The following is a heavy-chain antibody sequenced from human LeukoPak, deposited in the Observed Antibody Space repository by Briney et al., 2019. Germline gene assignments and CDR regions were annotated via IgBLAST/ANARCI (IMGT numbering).Heavy chain of an antibody. CDR2: IYYSGST. J-gene: IGHJ5*02. CDR1: GGSISTYY. CDR3: ARGPIGSYGGYVP. Sequence: PSETLSPTCTVSGGSISTYYWSWIRQPPGKGLEWIGYIYYSGSTNYNPSLKSRVTISVDTSKNQFSLKLSSVTAADTAVYYCARGPIGSYGGYVPWGQGTLVTVSS. V-gene: IGHV4-59*12. D-gene: IGHD5-12*01.